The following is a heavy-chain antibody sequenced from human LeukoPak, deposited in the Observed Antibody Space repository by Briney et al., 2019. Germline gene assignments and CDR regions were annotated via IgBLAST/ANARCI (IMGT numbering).Heavy chain of an antibody. CDR3: ARGSPHSYYDFWSGYYDYFDS. CDR2: INTDGSST. CDR1: GFTFSSYW. D-gene: IGHD3-3*01. V-gene: IGHV3-74*01. J-gene: IGHJ4*02. Sequence: GGSLRLSCAASGFTFSSYWMHWVRQAPGKGLVWVSRINTDGSSTSYADSVKGRFTISRDNAKNTLYLQMNSLRAEDTAVYYCARGSPHSYYDFWSGYYDYFDSWGRGTLVTVSS.